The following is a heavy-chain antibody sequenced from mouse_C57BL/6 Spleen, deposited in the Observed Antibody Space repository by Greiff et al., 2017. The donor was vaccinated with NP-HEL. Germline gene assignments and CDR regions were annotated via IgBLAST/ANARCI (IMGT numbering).Heavy chain of an antibody. D-gene: IGHD2-1*01. CDR1: GFTFSSYG. V-gene: IGHV5-6*01. Sequence: EVMLVESGGDLVKPGGSLKLSCAASGFTFSSYGMSWVRQTPDKRLEWVATISSGGSYTYYPDSVKGRFTISRDNAKNPLYLQMISLKSEDTAMYYCARPGNYRYYFDYWGQGTTLTVSS. CDR3: ARPGNYRYYFDY. J-gene: IGHJ2*01. CDR2: ISSGGSYT.